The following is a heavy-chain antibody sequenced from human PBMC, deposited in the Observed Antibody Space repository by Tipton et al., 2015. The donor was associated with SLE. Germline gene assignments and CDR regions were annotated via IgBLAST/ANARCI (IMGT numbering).Heavy chain of an antibody. Sequence: TLSLTCTVSGGSISSSGYYWGWIRQPPGKGLEWIGNIYYSGSTYYTPSLKSRVTISVDTSKNQFSLNLRSVTAADTAMYYCARPRERDYNDAFDIWGQGTMVIVSS. D-gene: IGHD4-11*01. CDR3: ARPRERDYNDAFDI. CDR2: IYYSGST. J-gene: IGHJ3*02. V-gene: IGHV4-39*07. CDR1: GGSISSSGYY.